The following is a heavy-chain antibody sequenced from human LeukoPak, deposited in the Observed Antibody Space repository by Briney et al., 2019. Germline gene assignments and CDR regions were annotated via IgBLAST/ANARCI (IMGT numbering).Heavy chain of an antibody. CDR1: GFTFSDTW. CDR2: IQPDGSRK. V-gene: IGHV3-7*01. CDR3: ARDDSDN. Sequence: GGSLRLSCAMSGFTFSDTWMSWVRQAPGKGLEWVATIQPDGSRKYYVDSVRGRFTISRDNARNSLFLQMNSLRAEDTALYYCARDDSDNWGQGTLVTVSS. J-gene: IGHJ4*02.